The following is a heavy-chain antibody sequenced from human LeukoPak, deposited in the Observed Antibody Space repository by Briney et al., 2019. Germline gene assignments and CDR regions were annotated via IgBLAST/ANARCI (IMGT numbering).Heavy chain of an antibody. Sequence: SETLSLTCTVSGYSISSGYYRAWIRQPPGKGLEYIGSINYRGSTYYNPSLKSRVTLSVDTSKNQFSLKLNSVTAADTAVYYCATYKYDYVWGNQHFDYWGQGTLVAVSS. CDR3: ATYKYDYVWGNQHFDY. D-gene: IGHD3-16*01. V-gene: IGHV4-38-2*02. CDR2: INYRGST. CDR1: GYSISSGYY. J-gene: IGHJ4*02.